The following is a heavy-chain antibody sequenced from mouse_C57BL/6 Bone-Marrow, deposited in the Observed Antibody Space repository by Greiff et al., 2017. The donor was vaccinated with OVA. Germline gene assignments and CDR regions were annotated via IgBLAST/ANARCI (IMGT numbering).Heavy chain of an antibody. Sequence: VQLQQSGAELVKPGASVKISCKASGYAFSSYWMNWVKQRPGKGLEWIGQIYPGDGDTNYNGKFKGKATLTADKSSSTAYMQLSSLTSEDSAVYFCARILITTDYFDYWGQGTTLTVSS. CDR3: ARILITTDYFDY. CDR2: IYPGDGDT. CDR1: GYAFSSYW. J-gene: IGHJ2*01. D-gene: IGHD1-1*01. V-gene: IGHV1-80*01.